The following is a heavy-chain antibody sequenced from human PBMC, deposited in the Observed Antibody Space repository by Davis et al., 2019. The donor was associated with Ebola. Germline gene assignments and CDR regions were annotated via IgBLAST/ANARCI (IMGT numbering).Heavy chain of an antibody. Sequence: SETLSLTCTVSGGSVSNSNYYWGWIRQPPGKGLEWIGSIYYSGSTYYNPSLKSRVTISVDTSKNQFSLKLSSVTAADTAVYYCASGGDSGCTYWGQGTLVTVSS. J-gene: IGHJ4*02. CDR3: ASGGDSGCTY. D-gene: IGHD6-19*01. CDR2: IYYSGST. V-gene: IGHV4-39*07. CDR1: GGSVSNSNYY.